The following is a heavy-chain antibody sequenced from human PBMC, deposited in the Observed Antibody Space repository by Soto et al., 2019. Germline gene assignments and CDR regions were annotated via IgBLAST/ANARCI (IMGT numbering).Heavy chain of an antibody. CDR2: ISYDGSNK. V-gene: IGHV3-30*18. J-gene: IGHJ4*02. Sequence: GGSLRLSCAASGFTFSSYGMHWVRQAPGKGLEWVAVISYDGSNKYYADSVKGRFTISRDNSKNTLYLQMNSLRAEDTAVYYCAKDRLNDYYFDYWGQGTLVTVSS. CDR1: GFTFSSYG. D-gene: IGHD2-21*02. CDR3: AKDRLNDYYFDY.